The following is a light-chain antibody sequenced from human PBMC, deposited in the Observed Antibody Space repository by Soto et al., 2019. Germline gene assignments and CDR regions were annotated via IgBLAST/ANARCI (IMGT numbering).Light chain of an antibody. Sequence: QSVLTQPPSASGTPGQRVTISCSGSSSNIGSNFVYWHQQFPGTAPKLLIYRNNQRPSGVPDRFSGSKSGTSASLAISGLQAEDEADYYCSSFTSRHTWVFGAGTKLTVL. CDR2: RNN. V-gene: IGLV1-47*01. CDR3: SSFTSRHTWV. J-gene: IGLJ3*02. CDR1: SSNIGSNF.